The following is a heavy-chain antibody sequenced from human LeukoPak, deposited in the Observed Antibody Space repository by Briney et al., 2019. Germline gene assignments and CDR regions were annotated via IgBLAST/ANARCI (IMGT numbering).Heavy chain of an antibody. Sequence: GGSLRLSCAASGFTVSSNYMGWVHQAPGKGLEWVSVIYSGGSTYYADSVKGRFTISRDNSKNTLYLQMNSLRAEDTAVYYCASSYDSSGYYRTRFDYWGQGTLVTVSS. V-gene: IGHV3-53*01. J-gene: IGHJ4*02. CDR3: ASSYDSSGYYRTRFDY. CDR1: GFTVSSNY. CDR2: IYSGGST. D-gene: IGHD3-22*01.